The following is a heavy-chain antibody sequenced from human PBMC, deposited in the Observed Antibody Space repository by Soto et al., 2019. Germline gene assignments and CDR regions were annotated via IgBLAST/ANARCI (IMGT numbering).Heavy chain of an antibody. CDR2: IYPGDSDT. V-gene: IGHV5-51*01. CDR1: GYSFTSYW. D-gene: IGHD6-6*01. J-gene: IGHJ6*02. Sequence: PGESLKISCKGSGYSFTSYWIGWVRQMPGKGLEWMGIIYPGDSDTRYSPSFQGQVTISADKPISTAYLQWSSLKASDTAMYYCARHTGSSSSSYYYYYGMDVWGQGTTVTVSS. CDR3: ARHTGSSSSSYYYYYGMDV.